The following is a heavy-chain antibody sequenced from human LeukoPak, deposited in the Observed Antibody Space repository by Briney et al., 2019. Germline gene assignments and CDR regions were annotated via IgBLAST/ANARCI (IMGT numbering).Heavy chain of an antibody. CDR3: ARAVAGTAGVVL. J-gene: IGHJ4*02. Sequence: SQTLSLTCTVSGGSISSGGYYWSWIRQHPGKRLEWIGYIYYSCGTYYNPSLKSRVTISVDTSKNQFSLKLSSVTAADTAVYYCARAVAGTAGVVLWGQGTLVTVSS. CDR2: IYYSCGT. D-gene: IGHD6-19*01. V-gene: IGHV4-31*03. CDR1: GGSISSGGYY.